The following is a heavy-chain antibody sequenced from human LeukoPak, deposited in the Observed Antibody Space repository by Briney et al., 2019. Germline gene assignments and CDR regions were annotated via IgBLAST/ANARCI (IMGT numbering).Heavy chain of an antibody. D-gene: IGHD3-3*01. J-gene: IGHJ5*02. V-gene: IGHV3-7*01. CDR3: ARVCYDFWSGYYTYNWFDP. Sequence: HPGGSLRLSCAASGFTFSSYWMSWVRQAPGKGLEWVANIKQDGSEKYYVDSVKGRFTISRDNAKNSLYLQMNSLRAEDTAVYYCARVCYDFWSGYYTYNWFDPWGQGTLVTVSS. CDR2: IKQDGSEK. CDR1: GFTFSSYW.